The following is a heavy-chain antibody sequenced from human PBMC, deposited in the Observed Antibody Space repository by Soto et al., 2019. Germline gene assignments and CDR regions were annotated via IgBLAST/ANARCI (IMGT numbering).Heavy chain of an antibody. CDR2: MNPNSGNT. CDR1: GYTFTSYD. Sequence: QVQLVQSGAEVKKPGASVKVSCKASGYTFTSYDINWVRQATGQGLEWMGWMNPNSGNTGYAQKFQGRVTMTRNTTISTAYTELSSLRSEVTAVYYCATGYCISTSCSDYYYYYYGMDVWGQGTTVTVSS. J-gene: IGHJ6*02. D-gene: IGHD2-2*01. CDR3: ATGYCISTSCSDYYYYYYGMDV. V-gene: IGHV1-8*01.